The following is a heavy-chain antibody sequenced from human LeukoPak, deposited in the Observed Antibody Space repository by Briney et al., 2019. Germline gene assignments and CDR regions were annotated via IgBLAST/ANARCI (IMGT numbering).Heavy chain of an antibody. V-gene: IGHV3-43D*03. CDR3: AKDYRRETYSGSFDYYYYGMDV. J-gene: IGHJ6*02. CDR2: ISWDGGST. Sequence: GGSLRLSCAASGFTFDDYAMHWVRQAPGKGLEWVSLISWDGGSTYYADSVKGRFTISRDNSKNSLYLQMNSLRAEDTALYYCAKDYRRETYSGSFDYYYYGMDVWGQGTTVTVPS. CDR1: GFTFDDYA. D-gene: IGHD1-26*01.